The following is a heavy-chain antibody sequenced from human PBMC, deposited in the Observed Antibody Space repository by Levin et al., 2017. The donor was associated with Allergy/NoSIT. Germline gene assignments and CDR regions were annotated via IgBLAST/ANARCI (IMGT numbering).Heavy chain of an antibody. V-gene: IGHV3-7*03. CDR1: GFTFRDYW. Sequence: GGSLRLSCAATGFTFRDYWMTWVRQTPGRGLEWVANIDQDGSQKYYVDSVKGRFTISRDNAKNSVDLQMNYLRDDDTAVYYCARKLRGSSAYDAFDVWGHGTMVTFSS. CDR2: IDQDGSQK. CDR3: ARKLRGSSAYDAFDV. D-gene: IGHD5-12*01. J-gene: IGHJ3*01.